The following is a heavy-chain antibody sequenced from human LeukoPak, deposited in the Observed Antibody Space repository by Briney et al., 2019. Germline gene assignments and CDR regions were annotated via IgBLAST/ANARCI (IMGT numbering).Heavy chain of an antibody. J-gene: IGHJ4*02. Sequence: GGSLRLSCAASGFPFSTYDMHWVRQAPGKGLEWVAFIRSDGSNKYYADSAKGRFTISRDNSKKTLYLQMNSLRLEDTAVYYCDCSSTKCYQQQGYWGQGTLVTVSA. D-gene: IGHD2-2*01. CDR3: DCSSTKCYQQQGY. V-gene: IGHV3-30*02. CDR1: GFPFSTYD. CDR2: IRSDGSNK.